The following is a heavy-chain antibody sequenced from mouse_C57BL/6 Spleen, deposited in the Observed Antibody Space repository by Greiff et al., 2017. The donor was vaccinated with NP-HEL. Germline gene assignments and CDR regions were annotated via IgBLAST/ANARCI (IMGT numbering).Heavy chain of an antibody. J-gene: IGHJ2*01. V-gene: IGHV1-15*01. CDR1: GYTFTDYE. CDR3: TRWPRAGGGSSYSFDY. Sequence: QVQLQQSGAELVRPGASVTLSCTASGYTFTDYEMHWVKQTPVHGLEWIGDIDPETGGIAYTQTLKGKAIMSAAKSSSTAYMELRSLTSEDSAVYYCTRWPRAGGGSSYSFDYWGQGTTLTVSS. CDR2: IDPETGGI. D-gene: IGHD1-1*01.